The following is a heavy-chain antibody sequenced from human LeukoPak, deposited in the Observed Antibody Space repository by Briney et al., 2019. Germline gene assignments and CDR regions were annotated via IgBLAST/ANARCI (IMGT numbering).Heavy chain of an antibody. Sequence: GGSLRLSCAASGFSFSNYAMNWVRQAPGKGLEYVSTISGNGGSAYYANSVKGRLTISRDNSKNTLFLQMGSLRADDMAVYFCARVPRPCGSSTSCQGAFDVWGQGTMVTVSS. CDR2: ISGNGGSA. CDR3: ARVPRPCGSSTSCQGAFDV. V-gene: IGHV3-64*01. J-gene: IGHJ3*01. CDR1: GFSFSNYA. D-gene: IGHD2-2*01.